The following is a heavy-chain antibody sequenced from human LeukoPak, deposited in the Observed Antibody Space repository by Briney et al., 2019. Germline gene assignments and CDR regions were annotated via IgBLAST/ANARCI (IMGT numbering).Heavy chain of an antibody. J-gene: IGHJ4*02. CDR2: IKPDGSVK. CDR1: GFTLSNYW. CDR3: ARDYRGIAARLRGGGAFDY. D-gene: IGHD6-6*01. V-gene: IGHV3-7*01. Sequence: GGSLRLSCAVSGFTLSNYWMSWVRQAPGKGLEWVANIKPDGSVKNYVDSVRGRFTISRDDADNSMYLQMNSLRAEDTAVYYCARDYRGIAARLRGGGAFDYWGQGTLVTVSS.